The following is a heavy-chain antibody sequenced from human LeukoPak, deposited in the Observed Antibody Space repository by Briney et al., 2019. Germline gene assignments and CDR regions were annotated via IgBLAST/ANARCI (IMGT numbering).Heavy chain of an antibody. CDR1: GFTFTDYY. V-gene: IGHV3-11*03. J-gene: IGHJ4*02. Sequence: GGSLRLSCVVSGFTFTDYYMTWVRQAPGKGLEWLSYISGNSADINYLDSVRGRFTISRDNAESSLYLQMNSLRAEDTAVYYCVRNLAVAGTCFDSWGQGTLVTVSS. CDR3: VRNLAVAGTCFDS. CDR2: ISGNSADI. D-gene: IGHD6-19*01.